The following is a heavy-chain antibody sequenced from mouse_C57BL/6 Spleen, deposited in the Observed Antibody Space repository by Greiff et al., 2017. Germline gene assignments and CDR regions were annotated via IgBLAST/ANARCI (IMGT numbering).Heavy chain of an antibody. D-gene: IGHD4-1*01. CDR1: GFTFSDFY. CDR3: ARDATGGGFFDY. V-gene: IGHV7-1*01. Sequence: EVKLVESGGGLVQSGRSLRLSCATSGFTFSDFYMEWVRQAPGQGLEWIAASRNKANDYTTEYSASVKGRFIVSRGTSQSILYLQRHALRAEDTAIYYCARDATGGGFFDYWGQGTTLTVSA. J-gene: IGHJ2*01. CDR2: SRNKANDYTT.